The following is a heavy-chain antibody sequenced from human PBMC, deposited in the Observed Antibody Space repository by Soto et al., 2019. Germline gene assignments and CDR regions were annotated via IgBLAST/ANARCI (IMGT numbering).Heavy chain of an antibody. J-gene: IGHJ4*02. CDR1: GFTFSSYA. CDR2: ISGSGGST. D-gene: IGHD3-16*02. Sequence: VGSLRLSCAASGFTFSSYAMGWVRQAPGKGLDWVSVISGSGGSTYYADSVKGRFTISRDNSKNTLYLQMNSLRAEDTAVYYCAKGVTFGGVIVINYFDYWGQGTLVTV. CDR3: AKGVTFGGVIVINYFDY. V-gene: IGHV3-23*01.